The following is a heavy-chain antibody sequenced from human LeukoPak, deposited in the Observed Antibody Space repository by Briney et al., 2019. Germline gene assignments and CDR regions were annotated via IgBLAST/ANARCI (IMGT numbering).Heavy chain of an antibody. D-gene: IGHD3-10*01. CDR1: GGSISSSSYY. J-gene: IGHJ6*03. V-gene: IGHV4-39*07. CDR2: IYYSGST. CDR3: ARGNMVSYYYYYMDV. Sequence: PSETLSLTCTVSGGSISSSSYYWGWIRQPPGKGLEWIGSIYYSGSTNYHPSLQSRVPISVDTSKNQFSLKLSSVTAADTAVYYCARGNMVSYYYYYMDVWGKGTTATISS.